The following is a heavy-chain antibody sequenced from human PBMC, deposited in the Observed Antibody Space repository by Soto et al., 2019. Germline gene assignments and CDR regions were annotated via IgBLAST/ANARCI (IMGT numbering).Heavy chain of an antibody. CDR3: ARSDDSTSYPLDL. Sequence: SVKVSCKASGGTLSSYAISWVRQAPGKGLEWMGGIIPIFSTANYAQKFQGRVTITADISTSTVYMEVSSLRSEDTAVYYCARSDDSTSYPLDLWGPGTLVTVSS. CDR1: GGTLSSYA. D-gene: IGHD4-4*01. CDR2: IIPIFSTA. V-gene: IGHV1-69*06. J-gene: IGHJ5*02.